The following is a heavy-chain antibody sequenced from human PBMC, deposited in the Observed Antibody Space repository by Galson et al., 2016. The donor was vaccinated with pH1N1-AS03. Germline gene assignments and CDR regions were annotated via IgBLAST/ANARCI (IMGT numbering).Heavy chain of an antibody. CDR3: ATVNAEMDDAFDI. J-gene: IGHJ3*02. CDR1: GFTFGSYA. V-gene: IGHV3-30*03. D-gene: IGHD5-24*01. Sequence: SLRLSCAASGFTFGSYAMNWVRQAPGKGLEWLAVISFDGSETDYADAVKGRFTISRDNFKNTLFLHMNSLRAEDTALYYCATVNAEMDDAFDIWGRGTMVTVSS. CDR2: ISFDGSET.